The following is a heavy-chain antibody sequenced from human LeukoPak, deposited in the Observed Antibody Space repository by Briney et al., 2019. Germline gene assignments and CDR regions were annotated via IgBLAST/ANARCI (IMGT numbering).Heavy chain of an antibody. D-gene: IGHD2-2*01. CDR1: GFTFDDYA. V-gene: IGHV3-43D*03. CDR3: AKDGDDTRAFDI. Sequence: GGSLRLSCAASGFTFDDYAMHWVRQAPGKGLEWVSLISWDGGSTYYADSVKGRFTISRDNSKNSLYLQMNSLRAEDTALYYCAKDGDDTRAFDIWGQGTMVTVSS. CDR2: ISWDGGST. J-gene: IGHJ3*02.